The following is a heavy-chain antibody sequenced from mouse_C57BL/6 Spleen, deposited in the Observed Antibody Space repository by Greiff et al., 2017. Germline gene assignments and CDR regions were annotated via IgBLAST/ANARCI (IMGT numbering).Heavy chain of an antibody. D-gene: IGHD4-1*01. J-gene: IGHJ4*01. CDR1: GYSITSGYY. CDR2: ISYDGSN. V-gene: IGHV3-6*01. CDR3: ARGWDYAMDY. Sequence: EVKLLESGPGLVKPSQSLSLTCSVTGYSITSGYYWNWIRQFPGNKLEWMGYISYDGSNNYNPSLKIRISITRDTSKNQCFLKLNSVTTEDTATYYCARGWDYAMDYWGQGTSVTVSS.